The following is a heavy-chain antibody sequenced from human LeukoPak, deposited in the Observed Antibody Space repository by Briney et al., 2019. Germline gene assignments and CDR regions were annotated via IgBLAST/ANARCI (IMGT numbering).Heavy chain of an antibody. Sequence: GGSLRLSCAASGFTFKKYAMSWVRQAPGKRLEWVSAISGSGGGTYYADSVKGRFPISRDNAKNSLYLQMNSLRAEDTAVYYCARDCCGSSHYYYYYMDVWGKGTTVTVSS. V-gene: IGHV3-23*01. CDR2: ISGSGGGT. CDR1: GFTFKKYA. CDR3: ARDCCGSSHYYYYYMDV. J-gene: IGHJ6*03. D-gene: IGHD6-13*01.